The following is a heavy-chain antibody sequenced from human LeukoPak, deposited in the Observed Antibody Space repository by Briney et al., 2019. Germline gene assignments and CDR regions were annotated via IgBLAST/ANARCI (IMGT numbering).Heavy chain of an antibody. CDR3: ARQGGSGTFGAFNV. V-gene: IGHV5-51*01. CDR1: GYSFNNYW. Sequence: GESLKISCQGSGYSFNNYWIGWMRQMPGNGLEWMGIIHPGDSDIRYSPSFQGLVTISADMSISTAYLQWSSLKASNTAKYYCARQGGSGTFGAFNVWGQGTMVTVSS. D-gene: IGHD3-10*01. CDR2: IHPGDSDI. J-gene: IGHJ3*01.